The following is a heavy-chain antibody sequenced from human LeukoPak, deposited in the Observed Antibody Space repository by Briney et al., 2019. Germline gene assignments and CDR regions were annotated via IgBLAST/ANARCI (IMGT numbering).Heavy chain of an antibody. CDR2: IKPNSGGT. D-gene: IGHD3-22*01. CDR3: ARDGHDSSGYYEDY. CDR1: GYTFTDYY. Sequence: ASVKVSCKASGYTFTDYYMHWVRQAPGQGLEWMGWIKPNSGGTNYAQKFQGRVTMTRDTSITTAYMELSRLRSGDTAVYYCARDGHDSSGYYEDYWGQGTLVTVSS. J-gene: IGHJ4*02. V-gene: IGHV1-2*02.